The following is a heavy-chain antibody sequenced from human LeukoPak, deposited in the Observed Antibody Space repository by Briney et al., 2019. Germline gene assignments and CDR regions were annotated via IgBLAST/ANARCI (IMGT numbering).Heavy chain of an antibody. CDR2: ISWNSGSI. J-gene: IGHJ5*02. V-gene: IGHV3-9*01. CDR3: AKSGVTAIWDWFDP. Sequence: GRSLRLSCAASGFTFDDYAMAWVRQAPGKGLEWVSGISWNSGSIGYADSVKGRFTISRDNAKNSLYLQMNSLRAEDTALYYCAKSGVTAIWDWFDPWGQGTLVTVSS. D-gene: IGHD2-21*02. CDR1: GFTFDDYA.